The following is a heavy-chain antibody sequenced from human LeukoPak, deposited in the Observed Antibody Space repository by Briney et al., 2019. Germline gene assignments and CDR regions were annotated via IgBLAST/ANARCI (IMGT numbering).Heavy chain of an antibody. Sequence: GGSLRLSCAASGFTFSSYGMHWVRQAPGKGLEWVAVIWYDGSNKYYADSVKGRFTISRDNSKNTLYLQMNSLRAEDTAVYYCARDRPPPGAYYYGSGSYGAFDIWGQGTMVTVSS. CDR2: IWYDGSNK. J-gene: IGHJ3*02. V-gene: IGHV3-33*01. CDR1: GFTFSSYG. CDR3: ARDRPPPGAYYYGSGSYGAFDI. D-gene: IGHD3-10*01.